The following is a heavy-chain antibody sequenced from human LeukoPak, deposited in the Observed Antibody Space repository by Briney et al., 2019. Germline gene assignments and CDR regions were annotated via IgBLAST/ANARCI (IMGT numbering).Heavy chain of an antibody. CDR3: ASLNMAYSLDY. V-gene: IGHV4-59*01. CDR1: GGSISSYY. CDR2: IYYSGST. D-gene: IGHD2-15*01. Sequence: SETLSLTCTVSGGSISSYYWSWIRQPPGKGLEWIGYIYYSGSTNYNPSLKSRVTISVDTSKNQFSLKLSSVTAADTAVYCCASLNMAYSLDYWGQGTLVTVSS. J-gene: IGHJ4*02.